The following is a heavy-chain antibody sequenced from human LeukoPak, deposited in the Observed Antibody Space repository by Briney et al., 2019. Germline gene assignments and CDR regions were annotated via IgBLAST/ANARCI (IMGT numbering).Heavy chain of an antibody. CDR3: AREGGAGGTIDY. J-gene: IGHJ4*02. CDR1: VLTVSSNY. Sequence: PGGSLRLSCAASVLTVSSNYMSWVRQAPGKGLEWVSVIYSGGSTYYADSVKGRFTISRDNSKNTLYLQMNILRAEDTAVYYCAREGGAGGTIDYWGQGTLVTVSS. D-gene: IGHD2-8*01. CDR2: IYSGGST. V-gene: IGHV3-53*01.